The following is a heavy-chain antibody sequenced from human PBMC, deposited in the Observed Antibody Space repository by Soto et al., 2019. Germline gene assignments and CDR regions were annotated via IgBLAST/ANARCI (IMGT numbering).Heavy chain of an antibody. D-gene: IGHD6-19*01. Sequence: PGGSLRLSCAASGFTFSSYTMNWVRQAPGKGLEWVSAISGSGGTTYYADSVKGRFTISRDNSKNTLYLQMNTLRAEDTAMYYCAKGTGYSSGWTRVDYWGQGTLVTVSS. CDR2: ISGSGGTT. CDR1: GFTFSSYT. J-gene: IGHJ4*02. CDR3: AKGTGYSSGWTRVDY. V-gene: IGHV3-23*01.